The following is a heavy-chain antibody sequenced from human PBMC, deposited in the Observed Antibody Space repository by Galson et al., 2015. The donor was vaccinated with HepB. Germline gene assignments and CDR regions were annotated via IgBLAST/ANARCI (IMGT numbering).Heavy chain of an antibody. D-gene: IGHD5-18*01. CDR3: ARGRTTWIQLWLYYFDY. Sequence: SVKVSCKASGGTFSSYAISWVRQAPGQGLEWMGWMNPNSGNTGYAQKFQGRVTMTRNTSISTAYMELSSLRSEDTAVYYCARGRTTWIQLWLYYFDYWGQGTLVTVSS. CDR1: GGTFSSYA. V-gene: IGHV1-8*02. CDR2: MNPNSGNT. J-gene: IGHJ4*02.